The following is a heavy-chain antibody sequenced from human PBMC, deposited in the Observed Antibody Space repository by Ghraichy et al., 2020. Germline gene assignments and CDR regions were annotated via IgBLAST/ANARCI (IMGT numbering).Heavy chain of an antibody. CDR2: IYYSGST. CDR3: AREISMEMATDL. J-gene: IGHJ4*02. D-gene: IGHD5-24*01. Sequence: SETLSLTCTVSGGSISSGGYYWSWIRQHPGKGLEWIGYIYYSGSTYYNPSLKSRVTISVDTSKNQFSLKLSSVTAADTAVYYCAREISMEMATDLWGQGTLVTVSS. V-gene: IGHV4-31*03. CDR1: GGSISSGGYY.